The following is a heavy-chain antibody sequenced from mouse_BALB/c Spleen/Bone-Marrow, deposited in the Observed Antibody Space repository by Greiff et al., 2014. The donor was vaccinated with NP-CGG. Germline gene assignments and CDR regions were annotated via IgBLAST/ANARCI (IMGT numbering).Heavy chain of an antibody. D-gene: IGHD4-1*01. CDR2: ISSGSSTI. CDR3: TRGGNWDDFDY. V-gene: IGHV5-17*02. Sequence: EVNVVESGGGLVQPGGSRKLSCAASGFTFSSFGMHWVRQAPEKGLEGVAYISSGSSTIFYADTVKGRFTVSRDNPKNTLFLQMTSLRSEDTAMYYCTRGGNWDDFDYWGQGTTLTVSS. J-gene: IGHJ2*01. CDR1: GFTFSSFG.